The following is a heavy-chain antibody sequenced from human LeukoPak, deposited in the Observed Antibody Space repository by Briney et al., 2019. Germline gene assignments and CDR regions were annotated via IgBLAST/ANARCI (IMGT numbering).Heavy chain of an antibody. CDR2: INAGNGNT. CDR1: GYTFTSYA. Sequence: ASVKVPCKASGYTFTSYAMHWVRQAPGQRLEWMGWINAGNGNTKYSQKFQGRVTITRDTSASTAYKELSSLRSEDTAVYYCARAAGGYYFDYWGQGTLVTVSS. V-gene: IGHV1-3*01. J-gene: IGHJ4*02. CDR3: ARAAGGYYFDY.